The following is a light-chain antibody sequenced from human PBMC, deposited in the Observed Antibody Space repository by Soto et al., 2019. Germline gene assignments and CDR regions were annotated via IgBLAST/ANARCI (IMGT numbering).Light chain of an antibody. J-gene: IGLJ1*01. CDR2: DVS. Sequence: QSVLTQPASVSGSPGQPITISCTETSSDVGGYNYVSWYQQHPGKAPKFMIYDVSNRPSGVSNRFSGSKSGNTASLTISGLQAEDEADYYCGSYTTSNTRQIVFGTGTKVTVL. V-gene: IGLV2-14*01. CDR1: SSDVGGYNY. CDR3: GSYTTSNTRQIV.